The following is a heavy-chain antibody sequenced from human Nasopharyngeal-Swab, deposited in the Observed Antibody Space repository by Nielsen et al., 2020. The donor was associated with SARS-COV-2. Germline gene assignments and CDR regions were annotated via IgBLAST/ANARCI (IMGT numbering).Heavy chain of an antibody. CDR3: ARVKGIAAANYYYGMDV. J-gene: IGHJ6*02. CDR1: GFTFSDYY. Sequence: GSLRLSCAASGFTFSDYYMSWIRQPPGKGLEWIGEINHSGSTNYNPSLKSRVTISVDTSKNQFSLKLSSVTAADTAVYYCARVKGIAAANYYYGMDVWGQGTTVTVSS. D-gene: IGHD6-13*01. CDR2: INHSGST. V-gene: IGHV4-34*01.